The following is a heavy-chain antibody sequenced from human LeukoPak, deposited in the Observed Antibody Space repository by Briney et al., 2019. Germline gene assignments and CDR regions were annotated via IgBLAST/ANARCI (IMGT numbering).Heavy chain of an antibody. V-gene: IGHV1-2*02. CDR2: VDPRTGVT. J-gene: IGHJ4*02. D-gene: IGHD3-9*01. CDR3: ATDNYGMLDY. CDR1: GYTFTDYY. Sequence: GGSVKVSCRASGYTFTDYYIHWVRRAPGQGLEWMGWVDPRTGVTRCTQKLQRRVTMTRDTSISTVYLDLNGLTFDDTAVYYCATDNYGMLDYWGQGTLVTVSS.